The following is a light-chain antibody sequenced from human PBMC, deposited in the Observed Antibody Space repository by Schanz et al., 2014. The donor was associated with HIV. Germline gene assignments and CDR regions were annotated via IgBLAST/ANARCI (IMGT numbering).Light chain of an antibody. V-gene: IGLV2-8*01. Sequence: QSALTQPASVSGSPGQSITISCTGTSNDVGGYNFVSWYQQHPGKAPKLMIYEVTKRPSGVPDRFSGSKSGNTASLTVSGLQAEDDADYYCSSHAGSNNVVFGGGTKLTV. CDR2: EVT. CDR3: SSHAGSNNVV. CDR1: SNDVGGYNF. J-gene: IGLJ2*01.